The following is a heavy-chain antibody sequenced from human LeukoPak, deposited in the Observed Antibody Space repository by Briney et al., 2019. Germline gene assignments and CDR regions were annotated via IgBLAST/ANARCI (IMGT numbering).Heavy chain of an antibody. D-gene: IGHD1-1*01. CDR2: IDDDGRNT. J-gene: IGHJ4*02. CDR3: AREKNWNDGCDF. CDR1: GFTFSSYS. Sequence: GKSLRLSCAASGFTFSSYSMTWVRQTPGKGLEWVSTIDDDGRNTYYADSVKGRFTVSRDKSKNTLHLQMNSLRVDDTALYYCAREKNWNDGCDFWGQGTLVTVSS. V-gene: IGHV3-23*01.